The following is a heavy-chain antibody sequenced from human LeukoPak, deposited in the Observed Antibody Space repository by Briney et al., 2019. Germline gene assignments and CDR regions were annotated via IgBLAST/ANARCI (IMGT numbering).Heavy chain of an antibody. Sequence: GGSLRLSCAASGFTFDDYAMHWVRQAPGKGLEWVSGISWNSGSIGYADSVKGRFTISRDNAKNSLYLQMNSLRAEDTALYYCARPSGTSYDYYGMDAWGQGTTVTVSS. CDR3: ARPSGTSYDYYGMDA. V-gene: IGHV3-9*01. J-gene: IGHJ6*02. CDR1: GFTFDDYA. CDR2: ISWNSGSI. D-gene: IGHD1-26*01.